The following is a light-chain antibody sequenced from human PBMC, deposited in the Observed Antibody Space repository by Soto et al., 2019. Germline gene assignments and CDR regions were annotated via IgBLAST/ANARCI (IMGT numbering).Light chain of an antibody. CDR1: QTVRYS. CDR3: QQRSNWPELT. Sequence: EIVLTQSPATLSLSPGERATLSCRASQTVRYSLAWYQQKPGQAPRLLIYDASNRASGIPARFRGGGSGTDLTLTITSLEPEDFAVYYCQQRSNWPELTFGGGTKVEVK. V-gene: IGKV3-11*01. J-gene: IGKJ4*01. CDR2: DAS.